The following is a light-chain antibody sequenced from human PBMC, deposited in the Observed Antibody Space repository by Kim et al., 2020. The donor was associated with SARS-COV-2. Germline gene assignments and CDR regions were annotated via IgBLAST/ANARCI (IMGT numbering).Light chain of an antibody. Sequence: PERRTIISCWAENNGSKSVQWYRQQPGQAPELVIYSDSDRPSGVPARFSGSNSVNTATLTITRVEAGDEADYYCQVWDSSSDHWVFGGGTQLTVL. V-gene: IGLV3-21*04. J-gene: IGLJ3*02. CDR1: NNGSKS. CDR2: SDS. CDR3: QVWDSSSDHWV.